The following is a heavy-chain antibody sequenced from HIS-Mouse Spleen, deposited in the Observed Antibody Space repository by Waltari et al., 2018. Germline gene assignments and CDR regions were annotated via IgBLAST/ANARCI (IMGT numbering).Heavy chain of an antibody. CDR3: TTDPNSGYPDY. D-gene: IGHD5-12*01. CDR2: IKSKTDGGTT. V-gene: IGHV3-15*01. J-gene: IGHJ4*02. Sequence: EVQLVESGGGLVKPGGSLRLSCSASGLPFGTAWLTLVRRAPGKGLEWVGRIKSKTDGGTTDYAAPVKGRFTISRDDSKNTLYLQMNSLKTEDTAVYYCTTDPNSGYPDYWGQGTLVTVSS. CDR1: GLPFGTAW.